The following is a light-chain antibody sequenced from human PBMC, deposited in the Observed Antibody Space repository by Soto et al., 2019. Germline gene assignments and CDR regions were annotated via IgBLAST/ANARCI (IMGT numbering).Light chain of an antibody. Sequence: DIQMTQSPSTLSASVGDRVTITCRASQSISSWLAWYQQRPGKAPKLLIYKASSLQSGVPSRFSGSGSGTEFTLTISSLQPDDLATYYCQQYNSYPYTFGPGTKLEIK. J-gene: IGKJ2*01. V-gene: IGKV1-5*03. CDR1: QSISSW. CDR2: KAS. CDR3: QQYNSYPYT.